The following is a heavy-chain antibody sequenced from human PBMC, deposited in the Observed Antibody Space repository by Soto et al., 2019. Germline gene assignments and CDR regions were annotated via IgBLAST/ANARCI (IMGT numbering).Heavy chain of an antibody. CDR1: GFSVTTNY. J-gene: IGHJ6*02. D-gene: IGHD1-26*01. CDR2: TFTGGST. Sequence: EVQLVETGGGLIQPGGSLRLSCLASGFSVTTNYIIWVRQPPGKGLEWVSTTFTGGSTHYADYVKGRFSISRDNSKNTVYLQMNNLRVEDTAVYYCAKKPPSSIQGWAFGMDVWGQGTTVSVSS. CDR3: AKKPPSSIQGWAFGMDV. V-gene: IGHV3-53*02.